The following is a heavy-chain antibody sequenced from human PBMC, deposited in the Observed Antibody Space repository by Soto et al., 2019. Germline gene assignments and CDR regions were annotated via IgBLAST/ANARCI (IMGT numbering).Heavy chain of an antibody. CDR3: ASYALYDLWRGIKNPYYYGKNV. CDR2: ISAYNGNT. V-gene: IGHV1-18*01. CDR1: GYTFTSDV. D-gene: IGHD3-3*01. J-gene: IGHJ6*02. Sequence: GASAKVHVNASGYTFTSDVISWVRQAPGQGLDCIGWISAYNGNTNHAQHLQGRVTMTTDTSTSKAYMELRSLRSDDTAVYYCASYALYDLWRGIKNPYYYGKNVWGQGTTVTDSS.